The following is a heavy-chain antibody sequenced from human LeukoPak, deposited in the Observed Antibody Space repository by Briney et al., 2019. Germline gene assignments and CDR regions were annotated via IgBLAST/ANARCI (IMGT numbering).Heavy chain of an antibody. J-gene: IGHJ4*02. Sequence: GGSLRLSCAPSGFTVSSNYMSWVRQAPGKGLEWVSLIYSGGSTYYADSVKGRFTISRDNSKNTLYLQMNSLRAEDTAVYYCARDGDTGFDYWGQGTLVTVSS. CDR1: GFTVSSNY. CDR3: ARDGDTGFDY. CDR2: IYSGGST. V-gene: IGHV3-66*01. D-gene: IGHD5-18*01.